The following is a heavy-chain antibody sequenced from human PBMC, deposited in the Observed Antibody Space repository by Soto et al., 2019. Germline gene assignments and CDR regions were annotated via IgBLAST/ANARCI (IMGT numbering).Heavy chain of an antibody. J-gene: IGHJ4*02. D-gene: IGHD6-19*01. CDR1: EYTFTSYA. Sequence: ASVKVSCKASEYTFTSYAITWVRQAPGQRLEWMGWINAGNGNTKYSQKFQGRVTITRDTSASTAYMELSSLRSEDTAVYYCARAVAVAADFDYWGQGTLVTVSS. CDR3: ARAVAVAADFDY. CDR2: INAGNGNT. V-gene: IGHV1-3*01.